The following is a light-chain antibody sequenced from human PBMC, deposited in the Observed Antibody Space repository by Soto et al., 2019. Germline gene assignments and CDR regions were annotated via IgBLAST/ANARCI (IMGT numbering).Light chain of an antibody. V-gene: IGKV3-11*01. CDR1: QSIGSY. Sequence: EIVLTQSPATLSLPPGERATLSCRASQSIGSYLAWYQQKPGQAPRLLIYDASNMATGIPTRFSGSGSGTDFTLTISSLEPEDFAVYYHQQRSHWHSFGPGTKVEI. CDR2: DAS. J-gene: IGKJ3*01. CDR3: QQRSHWHS.